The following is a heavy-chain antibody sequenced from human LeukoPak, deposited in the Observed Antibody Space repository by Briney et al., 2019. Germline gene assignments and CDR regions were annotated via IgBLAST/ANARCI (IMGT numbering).Heavy chain of an antibody. J-gene: IGHJ6*03. CDR1: GGSISSGSYY. CDR3: ARGAIVVVPAAKGPYYYYYMDV. V-gene: IGHV4-61*02. D-gene: IGHD2-2*01. CDR2: IYTSGST. Sequence: SETLSLTCTVSGGSISSGSYYWSWIRQPAGKGLEWIGRIYTSGSTNYNPSLKSRVTISVDTSKNQYSLKLSSVTAADTAVYYCARGAIVVVPAAKGPYYYYYMDVWGKGTTVTVSS.